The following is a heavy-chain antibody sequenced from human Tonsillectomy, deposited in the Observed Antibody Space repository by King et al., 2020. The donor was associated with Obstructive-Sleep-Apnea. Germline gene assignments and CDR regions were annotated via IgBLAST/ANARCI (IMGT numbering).Heavy chain of an antibody. CDR2: IRSKANSYAT. Sequence: VQLVESGGGLVQPGGSLKLSCAASGFTFSGYAMHWVRQASGKGLEWVGRIRSKANSYATAYAASVNGRFTISRDDSQNTEYLKMNSLKTEDTAVYYCTSSGTSSRNYYYYYGMDVWGQGTTVTVAS. V-gene: IGHV3-73*02. CDR1: GFTFSGYA. CDR3: TSSGTSSRNYYYYYGMDV. D-gene: IGHD2-2*01. J-gene: IGHJ6*02.